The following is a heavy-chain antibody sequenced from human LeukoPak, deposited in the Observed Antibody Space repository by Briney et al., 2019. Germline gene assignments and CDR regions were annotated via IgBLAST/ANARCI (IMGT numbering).Heavy chain of an antibody. J-gene: IGHJ3*02. Sequence: PGGSLRLSCAASGFTFDDYAMHWVRQAPGKGLEWVSGISWNSGSIGYADSVKGRFTISRDNAKNSLYLQMNSLRAEDMALYYCAKGRGGYNPRFDAFDIWGQGTMVTVSP. CDR3: AKGRGGYNPRFDAFDI. CDR1: GFTFDDYA. V-gene: IGHV3-9*03. D-gene: IGHD5-24*01. CDR2: ISWNSGSI.